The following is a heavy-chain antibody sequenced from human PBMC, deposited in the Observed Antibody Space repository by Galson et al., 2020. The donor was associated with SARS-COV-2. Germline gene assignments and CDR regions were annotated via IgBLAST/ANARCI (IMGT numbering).Heavy chain of an antibody. Sequence: SETLSLTCAVSGASISSGGYSWSWIRQPPGKGREWIGYTSHSGSTYYNPSLKSRVTISVDRSNYQFSLNLSSVTAADTAVYYCARFHYGEYAPEAFDIWGQGTMVTVSS. CDR2: TSHSGST. D-gene: IGHD4-17*01. CDR3: ARFHYGEYAPEAFDI. V-gene: IGHV4-30-2*01. J-gene: IGHJ3*02. CDR1: GASISSGGYS.